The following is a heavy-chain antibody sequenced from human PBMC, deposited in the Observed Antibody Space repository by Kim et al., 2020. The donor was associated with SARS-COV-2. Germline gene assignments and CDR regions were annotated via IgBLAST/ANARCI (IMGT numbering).Heavy chain of an antibody. CDR2: ISYDGSNK. CDR3: ARDLGGSYYYYGMDV. Sequence: GGSLRLSCAASGFTFSSYAMHWVRQAPGKGLEWVAVISYDGSNKYYADSVKGRFTISRDNSKNTLYLQMNSLRAEDTAVYYCARDLGGSYYYYGMDVWGQGTTVTVSS. CDR1: GFTFSSYA. D-gene: IGHD1-26*01. V-gene: IGHV3-30*04. J-gene: IGHJ6*02.